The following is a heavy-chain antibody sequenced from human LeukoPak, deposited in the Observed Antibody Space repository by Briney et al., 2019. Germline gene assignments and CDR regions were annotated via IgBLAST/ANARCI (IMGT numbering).Heavy chain of an antibody. J-gene: IGHJ4*02. CDR1: GYTFTGYY. Sequence: ASVKVSCKASGYTFTGYYMHWVRQAPGQGLEWMGRINPNSGGTNYAQKFQGRVTMTRYTPISTAYMELSRLRSDYTAVYYCARGSMGFWDFDYWGQGTLVTVSS. D-gene: IGHD3-16*01. CDR3: ARGSMGFWDFDY. V-gene: IGHV1-2*06. CDR2: INPNSGGT.